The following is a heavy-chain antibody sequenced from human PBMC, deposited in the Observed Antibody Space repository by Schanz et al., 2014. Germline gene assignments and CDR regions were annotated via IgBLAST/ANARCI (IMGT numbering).Heavy chain of an antibody. J-gene: IGHJ5*02. V-gene: IGHV4-30-4*07. CDR2: IFYSGST. CDR1: GVSISSGGYS. Sequence: QVQLQESGPGLVKPSQTLSLTCAVSGVSISSGGYSWTWIRQPPGKGPEWIGYIFYSGSTNYNPSLKGRITMSVDTSKNQFSLRLSSVTAADTAVYFCARHGGYYDVLNSFDIWGQGTLVTVSS. D-gene: IGHD3-16*01. CDR3: ARHGGYYDVLNSFDI.